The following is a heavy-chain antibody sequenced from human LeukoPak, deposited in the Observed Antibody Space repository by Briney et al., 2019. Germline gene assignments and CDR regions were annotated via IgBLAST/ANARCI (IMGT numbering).Heavy chain of an antibody. J-gene: IGHJ6*03. CDR2: INHSGST. Sequence: PSETLSLTCAVYGGSFTGYYWTWIRQPPGKGLEWIGEINHSGSTHYNPSLKSRVTISVDTSKNQFSLKVSSVTAADTAVYYCARVGCSSSSCNVSYYYHYYYYMDVWGKGTTVTVSS. V-gene: IGHV4-34*01. D-gene: IGHD2-2*01. CDR1: GGSFTGYY. CDR3: ARVGCSSSSCNVSYYYHYYYYMDV.